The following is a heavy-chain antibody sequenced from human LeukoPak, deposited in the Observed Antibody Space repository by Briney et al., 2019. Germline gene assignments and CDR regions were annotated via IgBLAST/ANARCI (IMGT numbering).Heavy chain of an antibody. D-gene: IGHD3-22*01. CDR3: ASRDYYDSSGYSDAFDI. CDR2: IYSGGGT. J-gene: IGHJ3*02. Sequence: GGSLRLSCAASGFTFSSYAMSWVRQAPGKGLEWVSVIYSGGGTYYADSVKGRFTISRDNSKNTLYLQMNSLRAEDTAVYYCASRDYYDSSGYSDAFDIWGQGTMVTVSS. CDR1: GFTFSSYA. V-gene: IGHV3-66*02.